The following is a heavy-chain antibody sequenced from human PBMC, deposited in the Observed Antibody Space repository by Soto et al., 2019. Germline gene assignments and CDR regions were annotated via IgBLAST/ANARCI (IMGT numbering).Heavy chain of an antibody. CDR1: GYTLTELS. J-gene: IGHJ4*02. D-gene: IGHD1-7*01. Sequence: ASVKVSCKVSGYTLTELSMHWVRQAPGKGLEWMGGFDPEDGETIYAQKFQGRVTMTEDTSTDTAYMELSSLRSEDTAVYYCATANLVAQPYNXNYYWGQGTLVTVSS. V-gene: IGHV1-24*01. CDR3: ATANLVAQPYNXNYY. CDR2: FDPEDGET.